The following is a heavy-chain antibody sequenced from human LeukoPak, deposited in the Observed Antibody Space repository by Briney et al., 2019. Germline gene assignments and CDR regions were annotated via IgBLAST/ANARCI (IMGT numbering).Heavy chain of an antibody. CDR2: ISYSGNS. CDR1: GGSISGYH. V-gene: IGHV4-59*01. Sequence: SETLSLTCTVSGGSISGYHWSWIRQPPGRGLEWIGHISYSGNSNYNPSLKSRVTISVDESKNQLSLKLSSVTAADTAVSYCARGSVDIYRGGYYYGMDVWGQGTAVTVSS. CDR3: ARGSVDIYRGGYYYGMDV. D-gene: IGHD1-26*01. J-gene: IGHJ6*02.